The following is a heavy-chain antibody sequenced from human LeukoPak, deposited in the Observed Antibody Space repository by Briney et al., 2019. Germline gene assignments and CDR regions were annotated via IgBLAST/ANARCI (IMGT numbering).Heavy chain of an antibody. CDR1: GFTFSSYS. D-gene: IGHD4-11*01. Sequence: PGGSLRLSCAASGFTFSSYSMNWVRQAPGKGLEWVSYISSSSGTIYYADSVKGRFTISRDNAKNSLYLQMNSLRAEDTAVYYCARDGSYSNYYMDVWGKGTTVTVSS. CDR2: ISSSSGTI. J-gene: IGHJ6*03. CDR3: ARDGSYSNYYMDV. V-gene: IGHV3-48*01.